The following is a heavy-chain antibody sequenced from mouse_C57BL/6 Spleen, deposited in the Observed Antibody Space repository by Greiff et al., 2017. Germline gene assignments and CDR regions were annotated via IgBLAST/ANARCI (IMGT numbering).Heavy chain of an antibody. J-gene: IGHJ1*03. CDR1: GFTFSSYA. V-gene: IGHV5-9-1*02. D-gene: IGHD4-1*01. Sequence: EVKLQESGEGLVKPGGSLKLSCAASGFTFSSYAMSWVRQTPEKRLEWVAYISSGGDYIYYADTVKGRFTISRDNARNTLYLQMSSLKSEDTAMYYCTRETLGYFDVWGTGTTVTVSS. CDR3: TRETLGYFDV. CDR2: ISSGGDYI.